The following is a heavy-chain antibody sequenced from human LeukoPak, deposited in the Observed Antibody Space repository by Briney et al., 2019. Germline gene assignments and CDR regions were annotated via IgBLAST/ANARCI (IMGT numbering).Heavy chain of an antibody. CDR2: IYTSGST. D-gene: IGHD4-17*01. CDR3: ARGPLTVTRGFDP. Sequence: SETLSLTCTVSGGSINIYYWSWIRQPAGKGLEWIGRIYTSGSTNYNPSLKSRVIMSVDTSKNQFSLKLSSVTAADTAIYYCARGPLTVTRGFDPWGQGTLVTVSS. J-gene: IGHJ5*02. CDR1: GGSINIYY. V-gene: IGHV4-4*07.